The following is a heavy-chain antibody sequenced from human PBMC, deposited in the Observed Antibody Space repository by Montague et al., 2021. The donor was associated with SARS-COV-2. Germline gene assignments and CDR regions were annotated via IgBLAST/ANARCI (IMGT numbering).Heavy chain of an antibody. CDR3: ARENYDILTGTTLGLDY. CDR2: IDWDDDK. D-gene: IGHD3-9*01. Sequence: PALVKPTQTLTLSCTFSGFSLSTSGMRASWIRQPPGKALEWLARIDWDDDKFYSTSLKTRLTISKDTSKNQVVPTMTNMDPVDTATYYCARENYDILTGTTLGLDYWGQGTLVTVSS. J-gene: IGHJ4*02. V-gene: IGHV2-70*04. CDR1: GFSLSTSGMR.